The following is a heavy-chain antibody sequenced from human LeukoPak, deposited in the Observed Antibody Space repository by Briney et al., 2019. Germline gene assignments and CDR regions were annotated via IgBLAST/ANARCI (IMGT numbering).Heavy chain of an antibody. V-gene: IGHV1-18*01. CDR1: GYTFTSYG. Sequence: GASVKVSCKASGYTFTSYGISWVRQAPGQGLEWMGWISAYNGNTNYAQKFQGRVTLTTDTSTSTAYMELSSLRSDDTAVYYCARDDNYGIFVNVDYWGQGTLVTVSS. CDR2: ISAYNGNT. J-gene: IGHJ4*02. D-gene: IGHD4-11*01. CDR3: ARDDNYGIFVNVDY.